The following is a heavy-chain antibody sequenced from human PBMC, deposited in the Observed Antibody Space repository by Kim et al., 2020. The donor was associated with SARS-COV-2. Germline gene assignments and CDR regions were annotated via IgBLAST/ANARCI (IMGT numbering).Heavy chain of an antibody. CDR3: ARRIAAAGQYYYYYYGMDV. CDR2: INTNTGNP. V-gene: IGHV7-4-1*02. J-gene: IGHJ6*02. CDR1: GYTFTSYA. Sequence: ASVKVSCKASGYTFTSYAMNWVRQAPGQGLEWMGWINTNTGNPTYAQGFTGRFVFSLDTSVSTAYLQISSLKAEDTAVYYCARRIAAAGQYYYYYYGMDVWGQGTPVTVSS. D-gene: IGHD6-13*01.